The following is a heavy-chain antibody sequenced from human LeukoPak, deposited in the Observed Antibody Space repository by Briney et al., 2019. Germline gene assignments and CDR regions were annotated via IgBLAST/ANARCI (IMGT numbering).Heavy chain of an antibody. CDR3: AKDQNLYTSTWYSDFDF. Sequence: PGGSLRLSCAASGFPFINFGMHWVRQAPGKGLEWVAFIRFDEANKYYGDSMKGRFTISRDNSKNTLFLQMNSLRLEDTAVYYCAKDQNLYTSTWYSDFDFWGQGTLVTVSS. V-gene: IGHV3-30*02. CDR1: GFPFINFG. J-gene: IGHJ4*02. CDR2: IRFDEANK. D-gene: IGHD6-13*01.